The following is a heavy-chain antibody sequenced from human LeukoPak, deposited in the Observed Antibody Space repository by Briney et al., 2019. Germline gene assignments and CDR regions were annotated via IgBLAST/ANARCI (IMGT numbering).Heavy chain of an antibody. D-gene: IGHD1-26*01. CDR2: IKQDGSEK. CDR1: GFTFSSYW. CDR3: AKMFGGTYNGN. Sequence: QPGGSLRLSCAASGFTFSSYWMSWVRQAPGKGLEWVANIKQDGSEKYYVDSVKGRFTISRDNAKNSLYLQMNSLRAEDTAVYYCAKMFGGTYNGNWGQGTLVTVSA. V-gene: IGHV3-7*01. J-gene: IGHJ4*02.